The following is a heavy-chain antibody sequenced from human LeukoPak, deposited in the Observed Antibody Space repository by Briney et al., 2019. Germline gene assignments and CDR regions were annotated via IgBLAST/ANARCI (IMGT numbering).Heavy chain of an antibody. J-gene: IGHJ3*02. CDR1: KFTFSSHD. CDR3: VRDDGGSTFDT. V-gene: IGHV3-48*03. Sequence: PGGSLRLSCAASKFTFSSHDMHCVRQAPGKGLEWVSFISSSGGTIYLADSVKGRFTISRDNARNSLYLQMNSLRAEDTALYYCVRDDGGSTFDTWGQGTMVTVSS. CDR2: ISSSGGTI. D-gene: IGHD3-10*01.